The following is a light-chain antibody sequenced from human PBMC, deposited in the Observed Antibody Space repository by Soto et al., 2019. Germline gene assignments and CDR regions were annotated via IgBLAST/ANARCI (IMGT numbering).Light chain of an antibody. Sequence: DIQMTQSPSSLSASVGDRVTITCRASQSISSYLNWYQQKPGKAPKLLIYAASSLQSGVPSRLGGSVSGTEFTLTISSLQPEDFATYYCQQSYSTPPTFGQGTKVEIK. CDR3: QQSYSTPPT. V-gene: IGKV1-39*01. J-gene: IGKJ1*01. CDR1: QSISSY. CDR2: AAS.